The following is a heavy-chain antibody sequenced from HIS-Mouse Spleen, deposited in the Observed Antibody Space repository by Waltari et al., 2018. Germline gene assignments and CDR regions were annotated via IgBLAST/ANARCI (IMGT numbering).Heavy chain of an antibody. CDR3: ARDYGDNWFDP. CDR1: GGSISSSRYY. CDR2: IYYSGRT. J-gene: IGHJ5*02. D-gene: IGHD4-17*01. V-gene: IGHV4-39*07. Sequence: QLQLQESGPGLVKPSETLSLTCTVSGGSISSSRYYWGWIRQPPGKGLEWIGSIYYSGRTYYNPSLKRRVTISVDTSKNQFSLKLSSVTAADTAVYYCARDYGDNWFDPWGQGTLVTVSS.